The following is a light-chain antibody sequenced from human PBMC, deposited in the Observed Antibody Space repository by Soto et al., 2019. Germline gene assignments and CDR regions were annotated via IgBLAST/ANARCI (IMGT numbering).Light chain of an antibody. V-gene: IGKV3D-15*01. Sequence: EIVMTQSPATLSVSPGERATLSCRASQSVSSNLAWYQQKPGQAPRLLIYDASNRATGIPDRFSGSGSGTDFTLTISDVQPEDFALYYCHQRQSWPRTFGQGTKVEIK. CDR2: DAS. J-gene: IGKJ1*01. CDR1: QSVSSN. CDR3: HQRQSWPRT.